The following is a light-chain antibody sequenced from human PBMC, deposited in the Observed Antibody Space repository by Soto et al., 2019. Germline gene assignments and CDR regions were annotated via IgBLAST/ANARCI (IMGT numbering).Light chain of an antibody. CDR2: DAS. J-gene: IGKJ2*01. CDR1: QNIRNY. V-gene: IGKV1-33*01. CDR3: QQDDELPYT. Sequence: DIQMTQSPSSLSASVGDRVTITCQASQNIRNYLNWYQHKLGKAPRLLISDASHLEPGVPSSFCATGSGTAFTITVNDLHPGDRATYFCQQDDELPYTFGGGTRLEI.